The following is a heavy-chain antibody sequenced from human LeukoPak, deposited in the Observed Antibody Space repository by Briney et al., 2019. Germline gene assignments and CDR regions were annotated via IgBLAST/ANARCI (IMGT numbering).Heavy chain of an antibody. Sequence: GASVKVSCKASGYTFTSYGISWVRQAPGQGLEWMGWISAYNGNTNYAQKLQGRVTMTTNTSTSTAYMELRSLRSDDTAVYYCARGGRGYSSSWYSSDYWGQGTLVTVSS. CDR3: ARGGRGYSSSWYSSDY. CDR2: ISAYNGNT. CDR1: GYTFTSYG. V-gene: IGHV1-18*01. J-gene: IGHJ4*02. D-gene: IGHD6-13*01.